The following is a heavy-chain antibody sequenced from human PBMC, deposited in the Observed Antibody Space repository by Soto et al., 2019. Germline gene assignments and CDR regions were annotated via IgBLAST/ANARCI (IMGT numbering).Heavy chain of an antibody. V-gene: IGHV1-69*08. J-gene: IGHJ5*02. CDR1: GGTFSSYT. CDR2: IIPILGIA. D-gene: IGHD6-6*01. CDR3: ARDLSIAARRVGEGYNWFDP. Sequence: QVQLVQSGAEVKKPGSSVKVSCKASGGTFSSYTISWVRQAPGQGLEWMGRIIPILGIANYAQKFQGRVTITADKSTSSAYMELSSLRSEDTAVYYCARDLSIAARRVGEGYNWFDPWGQGTLVTVSS.